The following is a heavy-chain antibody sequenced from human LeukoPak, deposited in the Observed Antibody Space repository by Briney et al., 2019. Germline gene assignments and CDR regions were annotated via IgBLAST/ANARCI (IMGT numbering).Heavy chain of an antibody. CDR2: INPNSGGT. J-gene: IGHJ6*03. Sequence: RASVKVSCKASGYTFTVYYMHWVRQAPGQGLEWMGWINPNSGGTNYAQKFQGRVTMTRDTSISTAYMELSRLRSDDTAVYYCARVLGYYYYMDVWGKGTTVTVSS. V-gene: IGHV1-2*02. CDR3: ARVLGYYYYMDV. CDR1: GYTFTVYY. D-gene: IGHD7-27*01.